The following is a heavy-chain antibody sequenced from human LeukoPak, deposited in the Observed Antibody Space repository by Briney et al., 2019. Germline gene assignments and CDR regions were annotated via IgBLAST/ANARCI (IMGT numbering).Heavy chain of an antibody. J-gene: IGHJ4*02. CDR3: VNNWNCDY. CDR2: ISGSDGRT. CDR1: GFTFSSYS. D-gene: IGHD1-1*01. V-gene: IGHV3-23*01. Sequence: GGPLRLSCAATGFTFSSYSMSWVRQAPGKGLEWVSAISGSDGRTYYTDSVKGRFTISRDNSKNTLYLQMNSLRAEDTAVYYCVNNWNCDYWGQGTLVTVSS.